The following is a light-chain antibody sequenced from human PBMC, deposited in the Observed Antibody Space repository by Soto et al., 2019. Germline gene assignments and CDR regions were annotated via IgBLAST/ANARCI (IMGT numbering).Light chain of an antibody. CDR3: QQYGSSPWT. CDR2: GAS. Sequence: EIVLTQSPGTLSLSPGERATLSCRASQSFSSSYLAWYQQKPGQAPRLLIYGASSRATGIPDRFSGSGSGIDFTLPISRLEPEDLAVYYCQQYGSSPWTFGQGTKVEIK. CDR1: QSFSSSY. J-gene: IGKJ1*01. V-gene: IGKV3-20*01.